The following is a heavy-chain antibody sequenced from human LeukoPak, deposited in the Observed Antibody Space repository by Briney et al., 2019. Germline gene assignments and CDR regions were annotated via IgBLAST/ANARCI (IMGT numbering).Heavy chain of an antibody. V-gene: IGHV3-23*01. Sequence: GGSLRLSCAASGFTFSSYAMSWVRQAPGKGLEWVSAISGSGGSTYYADSVKSRFTISRDNSKNTLYLQMNSLRAEDTAVYYCAKASGYSYGYSFTFDYWGQGTLVTVSS. J-gene: IGHJ4*02. CDR3: AKASGYSYGYSFTFDY. CDR1: GFTFSSYA. CDR2: ISGSGGST. D-gene: IGHD5-18*01.